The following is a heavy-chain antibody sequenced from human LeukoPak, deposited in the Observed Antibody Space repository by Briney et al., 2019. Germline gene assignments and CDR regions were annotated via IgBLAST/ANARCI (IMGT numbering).Heavy chain of an antibody. CDR2: INWNGGST. Sequence: GGSLRLSCAASGFTFDDYGMSWVRQAPGKGLEWVSGINWNGGSTGYADSVKGRFTISRDNAKNSLYLQMNSLRAEDTAVYYCAKGEERYFDYWGQGTLVTVSS. CDR1: GFTFDDYG. V-gene: IGHV3-20*04. J-gene: IGHJ4*02. D-gene: IGHD6-25*01. CDR3: AKGEERYFDY.